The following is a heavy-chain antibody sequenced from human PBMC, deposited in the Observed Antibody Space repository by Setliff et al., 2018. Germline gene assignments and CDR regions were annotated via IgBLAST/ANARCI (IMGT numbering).Heavy chain of an antibody. J-gene: IGHJ4*02. D-gene: IGHD5-12*01. CDR1: GFTFTNYI. CDR3: ASVRMGMATSPIDY. CDR2: MSLDETNK. V-gene: IGHV3-30-3*01. Sequence: LRLSCAASGFTFTNYIIHWVRQAPGKGLEWVAVMSLDETNKYYADSVRGRFTISRDNSKNTLYLQMNSLRAEDTAVYYCASVRMGMATSPIDYWGQGTLVTVSS.